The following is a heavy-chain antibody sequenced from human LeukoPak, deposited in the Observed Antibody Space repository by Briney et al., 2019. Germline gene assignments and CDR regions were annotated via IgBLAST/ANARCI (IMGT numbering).Heavy chain of an antibody. Sequence: KSSETLSLTCTVSGGSISSYYWSWIRQPPGKGLEWIGYIYYSGSTNYNPSLKSRVTISVDTSKNQFSLKLSSVTAADTAVYYCARVWQQLGNWFDPWGQGTLVTVSS. J-gene: IGHJ5*02. V-gene: IGHV4-59*01. D-gene: IGHD6-13*01. CDR1: GGSISSYY. CDR3: ARVWQQLGNWFDP. CDR2: IYYSGST.